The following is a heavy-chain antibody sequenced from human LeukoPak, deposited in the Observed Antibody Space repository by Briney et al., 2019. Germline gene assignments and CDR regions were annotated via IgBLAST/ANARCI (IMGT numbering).Heavy chain of an antibody. Sequence: PGGSLRLSCAASGFTVSSNYMSWVRQSPGKGLEWVSGINWNGNRKGYADSVKGRFTISRDNAKKSLYLQMNSLRAEDTALYYCARRDYYGSGSPDFWGQGTLVTVSS. CDR3: ARRDYYGSGSPDF. D-gene: IGHD3-10*01. V-gene: IGHV3-20*04. CDR2: INWNGNRK. CDR1: GFTVSSNY. J-gene: IGHJ4*02.